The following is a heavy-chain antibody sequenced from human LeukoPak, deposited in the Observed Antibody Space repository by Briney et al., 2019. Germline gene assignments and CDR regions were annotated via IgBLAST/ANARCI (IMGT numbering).Heavy chain of an antibody. CDR3: AKPRDIVVVPAAIGY. V-gene: IGHV3-30*02. Sequence: PGGSLRLSCAASGFTFSSYGMHWVRQAPGKGLEWVAFIRYDGSNKYYADSVKGRFTISRDNSKNTLYLQMNSLRAEDTAVYYCAKPRDIVVVPAAIGYWGQGTLVTVSS. J-gene: IGHJ4*02. CDR2: IRYDGSNK. CDR1: GFTFSSYG. D-gene: IGHD2-2*01.